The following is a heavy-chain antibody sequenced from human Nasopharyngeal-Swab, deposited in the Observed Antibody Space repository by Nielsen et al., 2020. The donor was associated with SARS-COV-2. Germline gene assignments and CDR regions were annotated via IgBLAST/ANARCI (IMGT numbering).Heavy chain of an antibody. CDR1: GFTFSSYD. CDR2: IGTAGDT. CDR3: ASGTVTLLHY. Sequence: GESLKISCAASGFTFSSYDMHWVRQATGKGLEWVSAIGTAGDTYYPGSVKGRFTISRENAKNSLYLQMNSLRAEDTAVYYCASGTVTLLHYWDQGTLVTVSS. D-gene: IGHD4-23*01. V-gene: IGHV3-13*01. J-gene: IGHJ4*02.